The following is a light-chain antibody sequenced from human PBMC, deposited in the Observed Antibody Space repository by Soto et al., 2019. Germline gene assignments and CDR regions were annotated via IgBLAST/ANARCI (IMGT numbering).Light chain of an antibody. CDR3: QQYNSYSYT. CDR1: QSISSW. V-gene: IGKV1-5*03. J-gene: IGKJ2*01. Sequence: DNQMTQSPSTLSASVGDRVTITCRASQSISSWLAWYQQKPGKAPILLIYKASSLESGVPSRFSGSGSGTEFTLTISSLQPDDFATYYCQQYNSYSYTFGQGTKLEIK. CDR2: KAS.